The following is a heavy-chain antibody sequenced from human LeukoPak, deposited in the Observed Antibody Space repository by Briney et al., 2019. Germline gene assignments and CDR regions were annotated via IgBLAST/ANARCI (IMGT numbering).Heavy chain of an antibody. J-gene: IGHJ5*02. V-gene: IGHV4-59*01. D-gene: IGHD3-16*02. Sequence: SETLSLTCTVSGGSISSYYWSWIRQPPGKGLEWIGYIYYSGSTNYNPSLKSRVTISVDTSKNQFSLKLSSVTAADTAVYYCARSSYRSWFDPWGQGTQVTVSS. CDR3: ARSSYRSWFDP. CDR1: GGSISSYY. CDR2: IYYSGST.